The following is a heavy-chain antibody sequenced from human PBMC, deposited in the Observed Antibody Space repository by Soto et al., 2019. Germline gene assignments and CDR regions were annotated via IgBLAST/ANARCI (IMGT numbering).Heavy chain of an antibody. Sequence: ASVKVSCKASGYTFTSYARHWVRQAPGQRLEWMGWINAGNGNTKYSQKFQGRVTITRDTSASTAYMELSSLRSEDTAVYYCARVGLRVPAAVSYFDYWGQGTLVTVSS. V-gene: IGHV1-3*01. CDR1: GYTFTSYA. D-gene: IGHD2-2*01. CDR3: ARVGLRVPAAVSYFDY. J-gene: IGHJ4*02. CDR2: INAGNGNT.